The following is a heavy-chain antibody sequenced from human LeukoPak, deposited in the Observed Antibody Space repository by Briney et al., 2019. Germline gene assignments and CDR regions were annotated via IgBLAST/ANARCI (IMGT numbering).Heavy chain of an antibody. CDR3: ARGGNAPYGY. CDR2: INPSAGRT. D-gene: IGHD3-10*01. V-gene: IGHV1-46*01. CDR1: GYTLSSYD. J-gene: IGHJ4*02. Sequence: VSVTVSCKASGYTLSSYDMHWVRQAPGQGLEWMAIINPSAGRTDYARKFQGRVTVTRDTSTRTVYMELSSLTSEDTAVYYCARGGNAPYGYWGQGTLVPPSS.